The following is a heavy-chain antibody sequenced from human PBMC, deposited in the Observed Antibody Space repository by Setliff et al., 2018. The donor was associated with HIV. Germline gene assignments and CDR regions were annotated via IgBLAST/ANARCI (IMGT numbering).Heavy chain of an antibody. D-gene: IGHD2-15*01. Sequence: LSLTCTVSGGSISSGSYYWSWIRQPAGKGLEWIGHIYTSGSTTYNPSLRSRVTISADTSNNQFSLRVNSVTPADTAVYFCARIAATGGHFDNWGQGTLVTVSS. CDR1: GGSISSGSYY. J-gene: IGHJ4*02. CDR2: IYTSGST. V-gene: IGHV4-61*09. CDR3: ARIAATGGHFDN.